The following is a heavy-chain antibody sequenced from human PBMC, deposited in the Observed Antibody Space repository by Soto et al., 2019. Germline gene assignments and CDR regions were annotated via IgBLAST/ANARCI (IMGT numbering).Heavy chain of an antibody. Sequence: PSETLSLTCTVSGGSISSYYWSWIRQPPGKGLEWIGYIYYSGSTNYNPSLKSRVTISVDTSKNQFSLKLSSVTAADTAVYYCARGRRYGWNYEVYYYYYGMDVWGQGTTVTVSS. CDR2: IYYSGST. J-gene: IGHJ6*02. CDR3: ARGRRYGWNYEVYYYYYGMDV. V-gene: IGHV4-59*01. D-gene: IGHD1-7*01. CDR1: GGSISSYY.